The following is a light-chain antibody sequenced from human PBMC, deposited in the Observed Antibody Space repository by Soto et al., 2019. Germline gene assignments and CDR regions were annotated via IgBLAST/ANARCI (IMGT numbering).Light chain of an antibody. V-gene: IGKV3-20*01. CDR2: GAS. CDR3: QQYGSSPPIT. Sequence: IVMTQSPATLSVSPGERATLSCRASQSISTNYLAWYQQKPGQAPRLLIYGASSRATGIPDRFSGSGSGTDFTLTISRLEPEDFAVYYCQQYGSSPPITFGQGTRLEI. J-gene: IGKJ5*01. CDR1: QSISTNY.